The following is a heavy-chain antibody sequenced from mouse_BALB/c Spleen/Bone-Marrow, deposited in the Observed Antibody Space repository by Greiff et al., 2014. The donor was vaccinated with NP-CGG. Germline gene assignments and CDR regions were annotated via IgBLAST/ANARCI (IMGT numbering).Heavy chain of an antibody. J-gene: IGHJ3*01. V-gene: IGHV1-9*01. CDR1: GYKLSTYW. D-gene: IGHD1-1*01. CDR3: ARWYYGSSSFAY. Sequence: VQLQQSGAELMKPGASVKISCKATGYKLSTYWLEWVKKRTGHGIEWIGEILPGSGSTNYNEKFKGKATFTADTSSNTVYMQLSSLTSEDSAVYYCARWYYGSSSFAYWGQGTLVTVSA. CDR2: ILPGSGST.